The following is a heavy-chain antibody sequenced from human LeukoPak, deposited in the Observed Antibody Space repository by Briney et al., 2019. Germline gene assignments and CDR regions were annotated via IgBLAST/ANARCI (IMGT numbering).Heavy chain of an antibody. Sequence: ETLSLTCTASGGSISSYYWSWIRQPPGKGLEGLGYIYYSGSTNYNPSLKSRVTMSLDTSKNQFSLNLSSVTAADTAVYYCARHVYDILTGYYNGFDNWGQGTLVTVSS. V-gene: IGHV4-59*08. CDR2: IYYSGST. CDR1: GGSISSYY. D-gene: IGHD3-9*01. J-gene: IGHJ4*02. CDR3: ARHVYDILTGYYNGFDN.